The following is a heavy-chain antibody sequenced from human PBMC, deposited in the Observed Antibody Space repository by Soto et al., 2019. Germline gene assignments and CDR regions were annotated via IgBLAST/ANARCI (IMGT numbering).Heavy chain of an antibody. CDR1: GFTFSSYG. D-gene: IGHD2-15*01. CDR2: ISYDGSNK. J-gene: IGHJ4*02. V-gene: IGHV3-30*18. CDR3: AKVRDIVVVVAATLDY. Sequence: QVQLVESGGGVVQPGRSLRLSCAASGFTFSSYGMHWVRQAPGKGLEWVAVISYDGSNKYYADSVKGRFTISRDNSKNKLYLQMNSLRAEDTAVYYCAKVRDIVVVVAATLDYWGQGTLVTVSS.